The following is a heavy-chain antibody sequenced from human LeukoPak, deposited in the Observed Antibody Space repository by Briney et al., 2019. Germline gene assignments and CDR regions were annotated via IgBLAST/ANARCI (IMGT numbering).Heavy chain of an antibody. CDR2: ISWNSGSI. J-gene: IGHJ3*01. V-gene: IGHV3-9*03. CDR1: GFTFDDYA. Sequence: GGSLRLSCAAPGFTFDDYAMHWVRQAPGKGLEWVSGISWNSGSIVYADSVKGRFTISRDNAKNSLYLQMNSLRAEDMALYYCAKDEFVASDFTGAFDVWGQGTMVTVSS. D-gene: IGHD2-8*02. CDR3: AKDEFVASDFTGAFDV.